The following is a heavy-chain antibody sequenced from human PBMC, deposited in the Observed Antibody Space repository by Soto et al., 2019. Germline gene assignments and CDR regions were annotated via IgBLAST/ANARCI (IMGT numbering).Heavy chain of an antibody. V-gene: IGHV1-18*04. D-gene: IGHD1-26*01. CDR3: ARDSHLEEWELLIRFDY. CDR2: ISAYNGNT. J-gene: IGHJ4*02. Sequence: ASVKVSCKASGYTFTSYGISWVRQAPEQGLEWMGWISAYNGNTNYAQKLQGRVTMTTDTSTSTAYMELRSLRSDDTAVYYCARDSHLEEWELLIRFDYWGQGTLVTVSS. CDR1: GYTFTSYG.